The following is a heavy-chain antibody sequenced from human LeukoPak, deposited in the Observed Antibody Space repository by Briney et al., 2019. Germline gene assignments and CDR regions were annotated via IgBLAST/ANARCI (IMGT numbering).Heavy chain of an antibody. V-gene: IGHV3-48*03. CDR3: AATNYDSSGYFFDY. D-gene: IGHD3-22*01. Sequence: PGGSLRLSCAASGFTFSSYEMNWVRQAPGKALEWVSYISSSGSAIYYADSVKGRFTISRDNAKNSLYLQMNSLRAEDTAVYYCAATNYDSSGYFFDYWGQGTLVTVSS. J-gene: IGHJ4*02. CDR1: GFTFSSYE. CDR2: ISSSGSAI.